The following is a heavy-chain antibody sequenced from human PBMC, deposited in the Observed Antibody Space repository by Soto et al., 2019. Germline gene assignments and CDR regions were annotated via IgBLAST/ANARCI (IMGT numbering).Heavy chain of an antibody. Sequence: QVQLVQSGAEVKKPGSSVKVSCKASGGTFSSYAISWVRQAPGQGLEWMGGIIPIFGTANYAQKFQGRVTITADESTSTAYMELSRLRGEDTAVYYCVTSYGSGSYEPPYYYGMDVWGQGTTVTVSS. J-gene: IGHJ6*02. D-gene: IGHD3-10*01. V-gene: IGHV1-69*01. CDR2: IIPIFGTA. CDR3: VTSYGSGSYEPPYYYGMDV. CDR1: GGTFSSYA.